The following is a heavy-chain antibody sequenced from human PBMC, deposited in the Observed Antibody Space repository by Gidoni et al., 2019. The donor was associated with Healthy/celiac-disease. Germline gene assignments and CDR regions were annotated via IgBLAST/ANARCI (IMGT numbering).Heavy chain of an antibody. CDR1: GYPFTSYG. D-gene: IGHD3-22*01. CDR3: ARPPRPGYYDSSGYYGAFDI. J-gene: IGHJ3*02. V-gene: IGHV1-18*01. Sequence: QVQLVQSGAEVKKPGASVKVSCKSSGYPFTSYGIRWVRQAPGQGLEWMGWISAYNGNTNYAQKLQGRVTMTTDTSTSTAYMELRSLRSDDTAVYYCARPPRPGYYDSSGYYGAFDIWGQGTMVTVSS. CDR2: ISAYNGNT.